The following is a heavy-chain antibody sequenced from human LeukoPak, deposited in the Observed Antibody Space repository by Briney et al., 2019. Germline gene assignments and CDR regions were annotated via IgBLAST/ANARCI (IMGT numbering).Heavy chain of an antibody. V-gene: IGHV1-18*01. Sequence: VASVKVSCKASGYTFTSYGISWVRQAPGQGLEWMGWISAYNGNTNYAQKLQGRVTMTTDTSTSTAYMELRSLRSDDTAVYYCARDDYGSGSYYNGGYYYYYMDVWGKGTTVTISS. D-gene: IGHD3-10*01. CDR2: ISAYNGNT. CDR1: GYTFTSYG. J-gene: IGHJ6*03. CDR3: ARDDYGSGSYYNGGYYYYYMDV.